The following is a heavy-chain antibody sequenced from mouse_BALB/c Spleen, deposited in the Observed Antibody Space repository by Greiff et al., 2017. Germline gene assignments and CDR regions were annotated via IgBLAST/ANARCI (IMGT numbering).Heavy chain of an antibody. J-gene: IGHJ2*01. CDR3: ARDDDGTLDY. CDR1: GFTFSSYG. V-gene: IGHV5-6-3*01. Sequence: QLVESGGGLVQPGGSLKLSCAASGFTFSSYGMSWVRQTPDKRLELVATINSNGGSTYYPDSVKGRFTISRDNAKNTLYLQMSSLKSEDTAMYYCARDDDGTLDYWGQGTTLTVSS. D-gene: IGHD2-3*01. CDR2: INSNGGST.